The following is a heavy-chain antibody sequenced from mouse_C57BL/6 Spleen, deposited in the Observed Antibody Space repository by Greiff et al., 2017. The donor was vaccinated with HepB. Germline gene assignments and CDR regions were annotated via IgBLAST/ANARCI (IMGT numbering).Heavy chain of an antibody. CDR3: EKSTVVTTRFAY. CDR1: GYTFTDYN. J-gene: IGHJ3*01. Sequence: VQLQQSGPELVKPGASVKMSCKASGYTFTDYNMHWVKQSHGKSLEWIGYINPNNGGTSYNQKFKGKATLTVNKSSSTAYMELRSLTSEDSAVYDCEKSTVVTTRFAYWGQGTLVTVSA. D-gene: IGHD2-2*01. V-gene: IGHV1-22*01. CDR2: INPNNGGT.